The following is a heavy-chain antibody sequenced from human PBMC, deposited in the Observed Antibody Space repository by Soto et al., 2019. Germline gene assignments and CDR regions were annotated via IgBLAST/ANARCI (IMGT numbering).Heavy chain of an antibody. D-gene: IGHD1-26*01. J-gene: IGHJ4*02. Sequence: ILSLTCTLSGVSMSSEDYYWTWIRQPPGKGLEWVGYIHYSGSTYYNASLKSRVTISIDTSKRQFSLRLNSVTAADTAVYFCASGKGVDGSHYFEFWGQGTLVTVSS. CDR3: ASGKGVDGSHYFEF. CDR2: IHYSGST. CDR1: GVSMSSEDYY. V-gene: IGHV4-30-4*01.